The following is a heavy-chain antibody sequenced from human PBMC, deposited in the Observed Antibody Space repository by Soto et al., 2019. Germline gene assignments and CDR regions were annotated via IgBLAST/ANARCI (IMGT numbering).Heavy chain of an antibody. CDR3: ERSLGRHPSEAPRGPSFGAGSRFRFAH. Sequence: SVKVSCKASGGTFTSYTVYWVRQAPGQGLEWVGGLIPMFDIANYAEGLRGRVMITADEATNTASMELSSLTSADTAVYFCERSLGRHPSEAPRGPSFGAGSRFRFAHWGEGTRVTVYS. CDR2: LIPMFDIA. J-gene: IGHJ4*02. D-gene: IGHD2-15*01. CDR1: GGTFTSYT. V-gene: IGHV1-69*13.